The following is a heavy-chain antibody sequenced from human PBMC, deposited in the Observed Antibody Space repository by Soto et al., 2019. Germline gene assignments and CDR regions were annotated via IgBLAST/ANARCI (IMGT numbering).Heavy chain of an antibody. V-gene: IGHV2-5*02. J-gene: IGHJ5*02. CDR3: AHIPNYYQYDWFDP. CDR2: IYWDDDK. D-gene: IGHD3-16*01. Sequence: QITLKESGPTLVKPTQPLTLTCTFSGFSLTTRGVGVGWIRQPPGKALECLALIYWDDDKRYSPSLQSRLSITKDTSKNQVVLTMTNVDPVDTATYYCAHIPNYYQYDWFDPWGQGTLVSVSS. CDR1: GFSLTTRGVG.